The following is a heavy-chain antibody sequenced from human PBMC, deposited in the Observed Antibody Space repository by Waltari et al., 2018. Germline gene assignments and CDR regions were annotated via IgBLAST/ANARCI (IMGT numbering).Heavy chain of an antibody. CDR1: GGTICGYY. V-gene: IGHV4-59*01. J-gene: IGHJ3*02. CDR2: IYYSGST. D-gene: IGHD6-13*01. CDR3: ATLSGYSSSWGDDAFDI. Sequence: QVQLQESGPGLVKPSETLSLTCTVSGGTICGYYWSWIRQRTGKGLEWIGYIYYSGSTNYNPSLKNRVTISVDTSKNQFSLKLSSVTAADTAVYYCATLSGYSSSWGDDAFDIWGQGTMVTVSS.